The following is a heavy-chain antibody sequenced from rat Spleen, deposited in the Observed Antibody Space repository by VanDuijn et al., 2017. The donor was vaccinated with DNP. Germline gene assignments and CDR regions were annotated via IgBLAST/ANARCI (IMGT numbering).Heavy chain of an antibody. CDR2: IRYDGGST. CDR1: GFTFSAYY. V-gene: IGHV5-22*01. Sequence: EVQLVESGGGLVRPGRSLKLSCAASGFTFSAYYMAWVRQAPTKGLEWVAYIRYDGGSTKYGDSVKGRFTISRDNAKNTLYLQMNSLRSEDMATYFCARWNSGHFDYWGQGVMVPVSS. D-gene: IGHD4-3*01. CDR3: ARWNSGHFDY. J-gene: IGHJ2*01.